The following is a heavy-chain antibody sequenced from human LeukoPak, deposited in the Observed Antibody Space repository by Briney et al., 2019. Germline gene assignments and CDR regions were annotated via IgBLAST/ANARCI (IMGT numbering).Heavy chain of an antibody. D-gene: IGHD3-3*01. CDR2: IIPIFGTA. J-gene: IGHJ3*02. V-gene: IGHV1-69*05. Sequence: GASVKVSCKASGGTFSSYAISWVRQAPGQGLEWMGGIIPIFGTANYAQKFQGRVTITTDESTSTAYMELSSLRSEDTAVYYCARDLGRPIQLRFPLDAFDIWGQGTMVTLSS. CDR3: ARDLGRPIQLRFPLDAFDI. CDR1: GGTFSSYA.